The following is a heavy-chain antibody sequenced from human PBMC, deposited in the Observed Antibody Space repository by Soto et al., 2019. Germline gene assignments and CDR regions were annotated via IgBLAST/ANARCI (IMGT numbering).Heavy chain of an antibody. V-gene: IGHV1-8*01. D-gene: IGHD3-9*01. Sequence: ASVKVSCKASGYTFTSYDINWVRQATGQGLEWMGWMNPNSGNTGYAQKFKGRVTMTRNTSISTAYMELSSLRSEDTAVYYCARLPLYFDILTGYYVPNYYYYYMDVWGKGTTVTVSS. J-gene: IGHJ6*03. CDR3: ARLPLYFDILTGYYVPNYYYYYMDV. CDR1: GYTFTSYD. CDR2: MNPNSGNT.